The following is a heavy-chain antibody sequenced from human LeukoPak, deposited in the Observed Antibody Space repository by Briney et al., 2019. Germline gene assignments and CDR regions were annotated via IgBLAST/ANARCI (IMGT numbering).Heavy chain of an antibody. J-gene: IGHJ3*01. Sequence: ASVKVSCKASGYTFTSYGISWVRQAPGQGLEWMGWISAYNGNTNYAQKLQGRVTMTTDTSTSTAYMELRRLRSDDTAVYYCARTLSGPNAFDFWGQGTMVTVSS. CDR2: ISAYNGNT. CDR1: GYTFTSYG. CDR3: ARTLSGPNAFDF. V-gene: IGHV1-18*01.